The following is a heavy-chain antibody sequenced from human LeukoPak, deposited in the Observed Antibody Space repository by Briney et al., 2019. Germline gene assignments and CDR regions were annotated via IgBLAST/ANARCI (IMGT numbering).Heavy chain of an antibody. J-gene: IGHJ4*02. Sequence: SETLSLTCTVSGGSISSSSHYWGWIRQPPGKGLEWIGSIYYSGSTYYNPSLKSRVSISVDTTKNQFSLKLSSVTAADTAVYFCARAPEISLWFGELSFYYFDYWGQGTLVTVSS. CDR2: IYYSGST. CDR3: ARAPEISLWFGELSFYYFDY. D-gene: IGHD3-10*01. V-gene: IGHV4-39*07. CDR1: GGSISSSSHY.